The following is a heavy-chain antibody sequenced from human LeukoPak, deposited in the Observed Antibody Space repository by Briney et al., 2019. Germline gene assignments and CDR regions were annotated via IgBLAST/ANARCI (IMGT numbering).Heavy chain of an antibody. CDR2: IKRKTDGGTT. D-gene: IGHD2-21*02. Sequence: GGSLRLSCAASGLTFSNAWMSWVRRAPGKGLEWVGRIKRKTDGGTTDYAAPVRGRFTISRDDSKNTIYLQMSSLRTEDTAIYYCTIAITVGDWHDYWGQGTLVTVSS. CDR3: TIAITVGDWHDY. V-gene: IGHV3-15*01. J-gene: IGHJ4*02. CDR1: GLTFSNAW.